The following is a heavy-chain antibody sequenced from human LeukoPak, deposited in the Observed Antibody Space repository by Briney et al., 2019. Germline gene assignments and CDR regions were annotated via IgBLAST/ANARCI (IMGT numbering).Heavy chain of an antibody. J-gene: IGHJ6*02. CDR2: ISYDGSNK. CDR1: GFTLSSYG. CDR3: AKAVGSGSYYYYYGMDV. D-gene: IGHD3-10*01. Sequence: GRSLRLSCAASGFTLSSYGMHWVRQAPGKGLEWVAVISYDGSNKYYADSVKGRFTISRDNSKNTLYLQMNSLRAEDTAVYYCAKAVGSGSYYYYYGMDVWGQGTTVTVSS. V-gene: IGHV3-30*18.